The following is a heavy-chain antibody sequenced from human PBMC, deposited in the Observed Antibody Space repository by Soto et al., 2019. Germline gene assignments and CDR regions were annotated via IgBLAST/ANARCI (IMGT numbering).Heavy chain of an antibody. V-gene: IGHV1-69*13. CDR3: ASASPRELELRH. CDR2: IFPIFGTT. D-gene: IGHD1-7*01. J-gene: IGHJ4*02. CDR1: GGTFISYP. Sequence: SGEVCCKASGGTFISYPITWVREAPGQGLEWLGGIFPIFGTTNYAQRFEDRVTITADELTSTAYMELSSLRSEDTAVYYCASASPRELELRHWGQGTLVTVSS.